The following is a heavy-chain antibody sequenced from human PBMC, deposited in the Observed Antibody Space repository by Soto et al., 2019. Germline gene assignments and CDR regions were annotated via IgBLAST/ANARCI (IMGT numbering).Heavy chain of an antibody. J-gene: IGHJ6*02. CDR3: ARAFWQLARRYYYYYYGMDV. V-gene: IGHV4-34*01. D-gene: IGHD6-6*01. CDR2: INHSGST. CDR1: GGSFSGYY. Sequence: WETLSLTCAVYGGSFSGYYWSWIRQPPGKGLEWIGEINHSGSTNYNPSLKSRVTISVDTSKNQFSLKLSSVTAADTAVYYCARAFWQLARRYYYYYYGMDVWGQGTTVT.